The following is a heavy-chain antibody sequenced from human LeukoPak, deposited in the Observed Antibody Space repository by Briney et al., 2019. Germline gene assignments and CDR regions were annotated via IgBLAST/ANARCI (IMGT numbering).Heavy chain of an antibody. D-gene: IGHD2-21*02. J-gene: IGHJ4*02. V-gene: IGHV3-23*01. CDR3: AKGAYCGGDCYEYYFDY. CDR1: GFTFSSYA. CDR2: ISGSGGST. Sequence: GGSLRPSCAASGFTFSSYAMSWVRQAPGKGLEWVSAISGSGGSTYYADSVKGRFTISRDNSKNTLYLQMNSLRAEDTAVYYCAKGAYCGGDCYEYYFDYWGQGTLVTVSS.